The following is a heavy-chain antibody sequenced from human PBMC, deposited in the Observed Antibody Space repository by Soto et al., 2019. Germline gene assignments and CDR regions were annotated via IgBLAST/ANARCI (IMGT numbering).Heavy chain of an antibody. CDR1: GFTFSSYA. D-gene: IGHD3-10*01. Sequence: GGSLRLSCAASGFTFSSYAMSWVRQAPGKGLEWVSGISSSGDSTYYADSVKGRLTISRDNSKNTLYLQMNSLRAEDTAVYYCAKAPPIMVRGVIISYYYYGMDVWGQGTTVTVSS. CDR2: ISSSGDST. CDR3: AKAPPIMVRGVIISYYYYGMDV. J-gene: IGHJ6*02. V-gene: IGHV3-23*01.